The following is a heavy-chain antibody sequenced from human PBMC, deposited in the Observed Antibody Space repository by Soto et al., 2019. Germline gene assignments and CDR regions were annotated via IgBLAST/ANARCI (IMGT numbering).Heavy chain of an antibody. CDR1: GGSFSGYY. D-gene: IGHD5-12*01. CDR3: ARAITQVTYPNYYYMDV. J-gene: IGHJ6*03. CDR2: INQSGST. Sequence: QVQLQQWGAGLLKASETLYLTCGVSGGSFSGYYWSWIRQSPGQGLEWIGEINQSGSTNYSPSLKSRLTISIDTSQDHFSLHLSSLTAADTAVYYCARAITQVTYPNYYYMDVWGKGTTVTVSS. V-gene: IGHV4-34*01.